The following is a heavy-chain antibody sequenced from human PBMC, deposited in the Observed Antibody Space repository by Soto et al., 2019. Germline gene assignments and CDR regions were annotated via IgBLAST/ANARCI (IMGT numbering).Heavy chain of an antibody. V-gene: IGHV3-30-3*01. CDR1: GFSFSTYA. Sequence: QVQLVESGGGVVQPGRSLRLSCAASGFSFSTYAMHWVRQAPGKGLEWVALISYDGSSKYYADSVKGRFTISRDNSKNTLYLQINSMRDEDTAVYYCASGLVVVDELDYWGQGTLVTVSS. D-gene: IGHD2-15*01. CDR3: ASGLVVVDELDY. CDR2: ISYDGSSK. J-gene: IGHJ4*02.